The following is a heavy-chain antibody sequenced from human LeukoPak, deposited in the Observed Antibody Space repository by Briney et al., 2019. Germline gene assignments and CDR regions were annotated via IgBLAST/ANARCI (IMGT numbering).Heavy chain of an antibody. D-gene: IGHD2-8*01. V-gene: IGHV4-38-2*02. J-gene: IGHJ5*01. CDR3: ATGRCTNGVCPGAFDS. Sequence: PSETLSLTCTVSGYSISSGYYWGWLRQPPGKGLEWIGSIYHSGSTYYTPSLKSRVTISVDTSKNQFSLMLSSVTAADTAVYYCATGRCTNGVCPGAFDSWGQGALVTVSS. CDR1: GYSISSGYY. CDR2: IYHSGST.